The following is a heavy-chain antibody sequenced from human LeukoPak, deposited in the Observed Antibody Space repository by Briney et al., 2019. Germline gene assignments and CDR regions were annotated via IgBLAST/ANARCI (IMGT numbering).Heavy chain of an antibody. D-gene: IGHD3-10*01. V-gene: IGHV1-69*04. CDR1: GGTFSSYA. CDR3: ASVLYYGSRSLEYFQH. J-gene: IGHJ1*01. CDR2: IIPILGIA. Sequence: SVKVSCKASGGTFSSYAISWVRQAPGQGLEWMGRIIPILGIANYAQKFQGRVTITADKSTSTAYMELSSLRSEDTAVYYCASVLYYGSRSLEYFQHWGQGTLVTVSS.